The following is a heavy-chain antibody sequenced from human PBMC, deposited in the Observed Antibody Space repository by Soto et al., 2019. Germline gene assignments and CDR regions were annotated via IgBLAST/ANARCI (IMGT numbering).Heavy chain of an antibody. V-gene: IGHV1-18*01. CDR2: ISDYNANI. J-gene: IGHJ6*02. Sequence: QVQLVQSGAEVKQPGASVKVSCKTSGYTFSNYGISWVRQAPGQGLEWMGWISDYNANIKYAQKFQGRVTMTTDTSTTTVYMELTSLRSDDTAAYYCARDSGSRDIASYFCYCNSMDVWGQGTTVTVS. CDR1: GYTFSNYG. D-gene: IGHD5-12*01. CDR3: ARDSGSRDIASYFCYCNSMDV.